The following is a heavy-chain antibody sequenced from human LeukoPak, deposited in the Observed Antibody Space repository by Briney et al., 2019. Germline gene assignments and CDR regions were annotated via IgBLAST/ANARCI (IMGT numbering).Heavy chain of an antibody. J-gene: IGHJ3*02. D-gene: IGHD4-23*01. CDR2: IYYSGST. CDR3: ARVNSSDAFDI. V-gene: IGHV4-59*01. CDR1: GGSISSYY. Sequence: PSETLSLTCTVSGGSISSYYWSWIRQPPGKGLEWIGYIYYSGSTNYNSSLKSRVTISVDTSKNQFSLKLSSVTAADTAVYYCARVNSSDAFDIWGQGTMVTVSS.